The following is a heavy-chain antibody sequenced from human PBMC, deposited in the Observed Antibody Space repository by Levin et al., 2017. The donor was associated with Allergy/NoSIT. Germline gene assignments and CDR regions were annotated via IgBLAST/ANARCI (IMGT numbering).Heavy chain of an antibody. V-gene: IGHV3-9*01. J-gene: IGHJ4*02. CDR3: AKDRGSGWYVSTLDY. Sequence: SCAASGFTFDDYAMHWVRQAPGKGLEWVSGISWNSGSIGYADSVKGRFTISRDNAKNSLYLQMNSLRAEDTALYYCAKDRGSGWYVSTLDYWGQGTLVTVSS. CDR2: ISWNSGSI. CDR1: GFTFDDYA. D-gene: IGHD6-19*01.